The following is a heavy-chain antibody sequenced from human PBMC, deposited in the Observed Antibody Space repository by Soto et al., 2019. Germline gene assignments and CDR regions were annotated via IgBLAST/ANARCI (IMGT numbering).Heavy chain of an antibody. CDR2: IRSKAYGGTT. D-gene: IGHD6-19*01. Sequence: PGGSLRLSCTSSGFTFGDYAMSWSRQAPGKGLEWVGFIRSKAYGGTTEYAASVKGRFTISRDDSKNTLYLQMNSLRAEDTAVYYCAKDVQRGYSSGWNDWGQGTLVTVSS. V-gene: IGHV3-49*03. CDR1: GFTFGDYA. CDR3: AKDVQRGYSSGWND. J-gene: IGHJ4*02.